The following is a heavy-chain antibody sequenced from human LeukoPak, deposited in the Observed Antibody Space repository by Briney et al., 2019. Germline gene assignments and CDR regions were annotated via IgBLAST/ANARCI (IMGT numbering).Heavy chain of an antibody. CDR3: ARVDRSGSTWSYNEYLQH. V-gene: IGHV3-20*04. Sequence: GGSLRLSCAASGFTFSSYAMSWVRQAPGKGLEWVPDINWSGTTTAYSDSVKGRFTISRDNAGNSVYLQMSSLTAEDTALYYCARVDRSGSTWSYNEYLQHWGQGALVTVSS. CDR1: GFTFSSYA. J-gene: IGHJ1*01. CDR2: INWSGTTT. D-gene: IGHD6-13*01.